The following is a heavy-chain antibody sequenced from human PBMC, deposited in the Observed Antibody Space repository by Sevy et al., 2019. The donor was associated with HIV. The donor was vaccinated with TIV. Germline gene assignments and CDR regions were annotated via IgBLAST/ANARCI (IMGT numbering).Heavy chain of an antibody. CDR1: GFNFNIFA. V-gene: IGHV3-23*01. J-gene: IGHJ4*02. D-gene: IGHD6-6*01. Sequence: GGSLRLSCEVSGFNFNIFAMNWVRQSPGKGLEWVSSISASGSTTFYADSVEGRFTISRDNSKKTLYLQMNSLRAEDTAVYYGANLPEYASSFDYWGQGAVVTVSS. CDR3: ANLPEYASSFDY. CDR2: ISASGSTT.